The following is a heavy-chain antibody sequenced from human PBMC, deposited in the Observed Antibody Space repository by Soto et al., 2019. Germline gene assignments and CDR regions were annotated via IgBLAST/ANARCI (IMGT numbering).Heavy chain of an antibody. CDR1: GGSISSSNW. CDR3: ARAAMWGSSWPFDY. D-gene: IGHD6-13*01. J-gene: IGHJ4*02. CDR2: IYHSGST. Sequence: QVQLQESGPGLVKPSGTLSLTCAVSGGSISSSNWWSWVRQPPGKGLEWIGEIYHSGSTNYNPSRNSRGTLSVDKSKQQFSLKLSSVTAADTAVYYSARAAMWGSSWPFDYWGQGTLVTVSS. V-gene: IGHV4-4*02.